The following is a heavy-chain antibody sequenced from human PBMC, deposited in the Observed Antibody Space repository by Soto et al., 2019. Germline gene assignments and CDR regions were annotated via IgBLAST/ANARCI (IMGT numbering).Heavy chain of an antibody. CDR3: GRGLHYGMDV. V-gene: IGHV3-23*01. CDR2: ISGSGGST. Sequence: PGGSLRLSCAASGFTFSSYAMSWVRQAPGKGLEWVSAISGSGGSTYYADSVKGRVTISRDKAKNTLSLQMNSLRVDDTAVYYCGRGLHYGMDVWGQGTTVTVSS. D-gene: IGHD3-16*01. J-gene: IGHJ6*02. CDR1: GFTFSSYA.